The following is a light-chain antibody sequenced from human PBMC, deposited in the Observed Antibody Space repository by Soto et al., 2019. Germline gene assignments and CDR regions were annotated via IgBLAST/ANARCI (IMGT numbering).Light chain of an antibody. Sequence: DIQMTQSPSTLSAYVGGRVTVTCRASQSISSWLAWYQQKPGKAPKLLIYDASSLESGVPSRFSGSGSGTEFTLTISSLQPDDFATYYCQQYSTYFWTFGQGTKV. CDR2: DAS. CDR1: QSISSW. J-gene: IGKJ1*01. CDR3: QQYSTYFWT. V-gene: IGKV1-5*01.